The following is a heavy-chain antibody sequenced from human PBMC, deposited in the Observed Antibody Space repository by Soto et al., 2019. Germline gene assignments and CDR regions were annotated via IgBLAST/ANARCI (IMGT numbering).Heavy chain of an antibody. V-gene: IGHV1-18*04. CDR1: GYTFTSYF. CDR3: ARDSPPSFV. Sequence: GASVKVSCKASGYTFTSYFMHWVRQAPGQGLEWMGWISAYNGNTNFAQKLQGRVTMTTDTSTSTAYMELRSLRSDDTAVYYCARDSPPSFVWGQGTTVSVSS. CDR2: ISAYNGNT. J-gene: IGHJ6*01.